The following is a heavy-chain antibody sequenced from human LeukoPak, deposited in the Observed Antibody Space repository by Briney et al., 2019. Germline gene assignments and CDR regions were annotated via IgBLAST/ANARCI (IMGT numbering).Heavy chain of an antibody. CDR1: GYTFTSYG. Sequence: ASVKVSCKASGYTFTSYGISWVRQAPGQGLEWMGWMNPNSGNTGYAQKFQGRVTMTRNTSISTAYMELSSLRSEDTAVYYCATGFIRGAFDIWGQGTMVTVSS. D-gene: IGHD3-10*01. CDR3: ATGFIRGAFDI. V-gene: IGHV1-8*02. CDR2: MNPNSGNT. J-gene: IGHJ3*02.